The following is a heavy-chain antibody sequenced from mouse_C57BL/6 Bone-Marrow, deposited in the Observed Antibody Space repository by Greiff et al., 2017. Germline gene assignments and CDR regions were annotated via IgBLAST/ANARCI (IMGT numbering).Heavy chain of an antibody. CDR3: ARKGVTTVVPFAY. Sequence: EVQLQQSGPELVKPGASVKISCKASGYTFTDYSMNWVKQSHGKSLEWIGDINPNNGGTSYNQKFKGKATLTVDKSSSTAYMQLRSLTSADSAVYYCARKGVTTVVPFAYWGQGTLVTVSA. CDR1: GYTFTDYS. J-gene: IGHJ3*01. V-gene: IGHV1-26*01. D-gene: IGHD1-1*01. CDR2: INPNNGGT.